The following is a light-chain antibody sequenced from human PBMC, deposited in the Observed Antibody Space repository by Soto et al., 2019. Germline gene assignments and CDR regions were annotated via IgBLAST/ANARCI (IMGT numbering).Light chain of an antibody. V-gene: IGKV1-39*01. CDR2: AAS. CDR1: QSISSY. Sequence: IQLTQSPSSLSASVGDSITITWRASQSISSYLTWYQQKPGQAPKLLIFAASSLQSGVPARFSGSRSGPDFTLTISSLQPEDFATYYCQQRYSSPPTFGQGTKVDIK. CDR3: QQRYSSPPT. J-gene: IGKJ1*01.